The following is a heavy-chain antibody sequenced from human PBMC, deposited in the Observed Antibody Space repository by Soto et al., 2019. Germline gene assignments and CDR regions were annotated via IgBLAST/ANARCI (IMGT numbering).Heavy chain of an antibody. J-gene: IGHJ4*02. CDR3: ARRAAAGRSFDY. CDR1: GFTFSDYY. D-gene: IGHD6-13*01. CDR2: ISSSGNSI. V-gene: IGHV3-11*01. Sequence: AGGSLRLSCAASGFTFSDYYMTWIRQAPGKGLEWVSYISSSGNSIYYADSVRGRFTVSRDNAKNSLFLQINSLRAEDTAVYYCARRAAAGRSFDYWGLGTLVTVSS.